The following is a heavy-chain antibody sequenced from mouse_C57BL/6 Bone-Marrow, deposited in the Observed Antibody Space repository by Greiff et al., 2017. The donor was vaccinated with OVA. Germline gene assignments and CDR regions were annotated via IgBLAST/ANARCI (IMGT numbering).Heavy chain of an antibody. V-gene: IGHV1-64*01. CDR2: IHPNSGST. CDR1: GYTFTSYW. J-gene: IGHJ3*01. D-gene: IGHD1-1*01. Sequence: QVQLQQPGAELVKPGASVKLSCKASGYTFTSYWMNWVKQRPGQGLEWIGMIHPNSGSTNYNEKFKSKATLTVDKSSSTAYMRLSSLTSEDSAVDYCAIYYDGGFSDWCQGHLVTVSA. CDR3: AIYYDGGFSD.